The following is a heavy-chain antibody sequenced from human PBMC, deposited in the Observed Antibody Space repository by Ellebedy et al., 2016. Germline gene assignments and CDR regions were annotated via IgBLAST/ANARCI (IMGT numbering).Heavy chain of an antibody. V-gene: IGHV1-2*04. CDR3: ARSLAVAALVPTLDH. J-gene: IGHJ4*02. Sequence: ASVKVSCKASGYTFTGYYVHWVRQAPGQGLEWMGWINPNNGGTNYAQKFQGWVTMTRDTSISTAYMELNRLKSDDTAVYYCARSLAVAALVPTLDHWGQGTLVTVSS. CDR2: INPNNGGT. D-gene: IGHD6-19*01. CDR1: GYTFTGYY.